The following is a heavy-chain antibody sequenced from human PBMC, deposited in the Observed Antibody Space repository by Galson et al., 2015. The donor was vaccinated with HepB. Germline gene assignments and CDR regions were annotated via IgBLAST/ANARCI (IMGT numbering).Heavy chain of an antibody. CDR3: ARGIVVVPAAIYHYYGMDV. CDR1: GYTFTSYD. D-gene: IGHD2-2*01. Sequence: SVKVSCKASGYTFTSYDINWVRQATGQGLEWMGWMNPNSGNTGYAQKFQGRVTMTRNTSISTAYMELSSLRSEDTAVYYCARGIVVVPAAIYHYYGMDVWGQGTTVTVSS. CDR2: MNPNSGNT. J-gene: IGHJ6*02. V-gene: IGHV1-8*01.